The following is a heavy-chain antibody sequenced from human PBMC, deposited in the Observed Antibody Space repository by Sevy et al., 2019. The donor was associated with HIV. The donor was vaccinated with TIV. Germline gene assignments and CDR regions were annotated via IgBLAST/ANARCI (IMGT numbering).Heavy chain of an antibody. D-gene: IGHD6-19*01. CDR1: GFTFDNYG. J-gene: IGHJ6*02. V-gene: IGHV3-20*04. CDR3: ARGGVADFRGMDV. Sequence: GGSLSSPWQAPGFTFDNYGISWSRQPPGKGLEWVSVFIWIGGSTGYAESGKGRFTISRDNAKNSLYLQMNSLRAEDTALYYCARGGVADFRGMDVWGQGTTVTVSS. CDR2: FIWIGGST.